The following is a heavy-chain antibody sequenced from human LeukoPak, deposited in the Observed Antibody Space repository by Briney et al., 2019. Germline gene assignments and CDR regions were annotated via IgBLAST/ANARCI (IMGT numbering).Heavy chain of an antibody. V-gene: IGHV4-34*01. Sequence: SETLSLTCAVYGGSFSGYHWSWIRQPPGKGLEWIGEINHSGSTNYNPSLKSRVTISVDTSKNQFSLKLSSVTAADTAVYYCAAFPHGDYWFDPWGQGTLVTVSS. D-gene: IGHD4-17*01. J-gene: IGHJ5*02. CDR1: GGSFSGYH. CDR2: INHSGST. CDR3: AAFPHGDYWFDP.